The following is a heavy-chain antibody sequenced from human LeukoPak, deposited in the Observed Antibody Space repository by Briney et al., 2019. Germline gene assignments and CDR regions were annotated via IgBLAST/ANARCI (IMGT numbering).Heavy chain of an antibody. CDR1: GFTFSSYG. Sequence: GGSLRLSCAASGFTFSSYGMHWVRQAPGKGLEWVAFIRYDESNEYYADSVKGRFTISRDNSKNTLYLQMNSLRAEDTAVYYCARDPYSGNYGDYYYYYMDVWGKGTTVTISS. J-gene: IGHJ6*03. D-gene: IGHD1-26*01. CDR2: IRYDESNE. CDR3: ARDPYSGNYGDYYYYYMDV. V-gene: IGHV3-30*02.